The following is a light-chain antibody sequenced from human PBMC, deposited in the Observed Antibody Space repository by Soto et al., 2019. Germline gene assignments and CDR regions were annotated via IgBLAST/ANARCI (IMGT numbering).Light chain of an antibody. V-gene: IGKV1-27*01. Sequence: DIQMIQSPSSLSASVGDRVTITCRASQGISNFLAWHQQKPGKVPKLLIYAASTLQSGVPSRFSGSGSGTDFTLTITSLQPEDVATYYCQKYNSAPWTFGQGTKVEIK. J-gene: IGKJ1*01. CDR3: QKYNSAPWT. CDR1: QGISNF. CDR2: AAS.